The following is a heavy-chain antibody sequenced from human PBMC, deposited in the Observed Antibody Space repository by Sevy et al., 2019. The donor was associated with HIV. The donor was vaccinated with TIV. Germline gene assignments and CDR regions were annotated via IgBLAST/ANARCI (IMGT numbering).Heavy chain of an antibody. D-gene: IGHD6-13*01. CDR1: GGTFSSYA. Sequence: ASVKVSCKASGGTFSSYAISWVRQAPGQGLEWMGGIIPIFGTANYAQKFQGRVTITADESTGTAYMELSSLRSEETAVYYCARYRIAAAGTSNYYYYGMDVWGQGTTVTVSS. CDR2: IIPIFGTA. J-gene: IGHJ6*02. CDR3: ARYRIAAAGTSNYYYYGMDV. V-gene: IGHV1-69*13.